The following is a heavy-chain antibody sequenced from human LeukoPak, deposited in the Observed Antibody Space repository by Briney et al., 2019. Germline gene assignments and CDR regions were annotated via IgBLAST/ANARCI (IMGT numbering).Heavy chain of an antibody. CDR1: GFTFSSYA. Sequence: GGSLRLSCAASGFTFSSYAMSWVRQAPGKGLEWVSAISGSGGSTYYADSVKGRFTISRDNSKNTLYLQMNSLRAEDTAVYYCARKWFGELGFGNRWGQGTLVTVSS. V-gene: IGHV3-23*01. CDR3: ARKWFGELGFGNR. D-gene: IGHD3-10*01. CDR2: ISGSGGST. J-gene: IGHJ4*02.